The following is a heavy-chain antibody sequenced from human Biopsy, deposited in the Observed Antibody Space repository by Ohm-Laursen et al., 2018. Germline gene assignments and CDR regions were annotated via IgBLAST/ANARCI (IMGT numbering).Heavy chain of an antibody. CDR1: GYTFPNFG. D-gene: IGHD3-22*01. CDR2: ISPYNGNG. CDR3: ATSHYFESTGYAFDF. Sequence: SSVKVSCKTSGYTFPNFGISWVRQAPGRGLEWMGWISPYNGNGDYEKNFHGRVTLTADTSTSTVYMELRSLRSGDTAVYYCATSHYFESTGYAFDFWGQGTMVSVSS. V-gene: IGHV1-18*01. J-gene: IGHJ3*01.